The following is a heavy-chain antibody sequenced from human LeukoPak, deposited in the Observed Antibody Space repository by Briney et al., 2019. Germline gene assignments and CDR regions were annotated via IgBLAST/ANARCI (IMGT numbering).Heavy chain of an antibody. D-gene: IGHD6-19*01. CDR1: RFTFSSYA. Sequence: GGSLRLSCAASRFTFSSYAMSWVRQAPGKGLEWVSAISGSGGSTYYADSVKGRFTISRDNSKNTLYLQMNSLRAEETAVYYCAKGGTSGRGSSRFDYWGEGTLVTVSS. CDR3: AKGGTSGRGSSRFDY. V-gene: IGHV3-23*01. J-gene: IGHJ4*02. CDR2: ISGSGGST.